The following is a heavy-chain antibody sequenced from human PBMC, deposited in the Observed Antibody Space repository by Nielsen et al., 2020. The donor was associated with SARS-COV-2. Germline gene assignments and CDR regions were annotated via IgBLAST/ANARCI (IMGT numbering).Heavy chain of an antibody. CDR3: ARARGFSYGFPFDY. CDR2: IYPGDSDT. V-gene: IGHV5-51*01. D-gene: IGHD3-16*02. Sequence: GESLKISCKASGYTFSNYWIGWVRQMPGKGLEWMGIIYPGDSDTRYSPSFQGQVTISVDNVITTAYLQWNSLQASDTAIYYCARARGFSYGFPFDYWGQGALVTVSS. J-gene: IGHJ4*02. CDR1: GYTFSNYW.